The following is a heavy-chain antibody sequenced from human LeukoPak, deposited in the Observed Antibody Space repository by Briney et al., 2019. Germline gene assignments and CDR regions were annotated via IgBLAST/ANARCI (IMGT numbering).Heavy chain of an antibody. CDR1: GGSFSGYY. V-gene: IGHV4-59*08. D-gene: IGHD3-16*01. Sequence: SETLSLTCAVYGGSFSGYYWSWIRQPRGERLEWIGYIYYSGSTNYNPSLKSRVTISVDTSKNQFSLKLSSVTAADTAVYYCARHLAGYYFDYWGQGTLVTVSS. CDR3: ARHLAGYYFDY. J-gene: IGHJ4*02. CDR2: IYYSGST.